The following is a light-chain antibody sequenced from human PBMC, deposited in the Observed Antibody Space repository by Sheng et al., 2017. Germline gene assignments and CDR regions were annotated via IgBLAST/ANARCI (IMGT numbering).Light chain of an antibody. CDR2: DAS. CDR3: QQYGNLPRSLT. Sequence: DIQMTQSPSSLSASVGDRVTITCQASQDISNYLNWYQQKPGKAPKLLIFDASNLEAGVPSRFSGSGSGTDFTFTISSLQPEDVATYYCQQYGNLPRSLTFGGGTK. J-gene: IGKJ4*01. CDR1: QDISNY. V-gene: IGKV1-33*01.